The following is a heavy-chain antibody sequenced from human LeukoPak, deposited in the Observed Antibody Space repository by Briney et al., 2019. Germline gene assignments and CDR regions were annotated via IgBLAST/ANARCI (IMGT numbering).Heavy chain of an antibody. CDR2: ISGSGYTI. Sequence: GGSLTLSCAASGFPFSDDYMSWIRQATGKGREWISHISGSGYTIYYADSVKRRFTISRDNAKNSLYLQMNSLRAEDTAVYYCARSATGTTDLGYYYYHGIDAWGQGTTVTVSS. J-gene: IGHJ6*02. V-gene: IGHV3-11*01. CDR1: GFPFSDDY. D-gene: IGHD1-1*01. CDR3: ARSATGTTDLGYYYYHGIDA.